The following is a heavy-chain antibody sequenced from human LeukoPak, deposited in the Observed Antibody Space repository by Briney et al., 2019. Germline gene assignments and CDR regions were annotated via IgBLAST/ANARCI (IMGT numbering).Heavy chain of an antibody. CDR3: ARDLGGYNPRVAFDY. J-gene: IGHJ4*02. CDR1: GFTFSSYG. Sequence: QPGRSLRLSCAASGFTFSSYGMHWVRQAPGKGLEWVAVIWYDGSNKYYADSVKGRFTISRDNSKNTLYLQMNSPRAEDTAVYYCARDLGGYNPRVAFDYWGQGTLVTVSS. V-gene: IGHV3-33*01. D-gene: IGHD5-24*01. CDR2: IWYDGSNK.